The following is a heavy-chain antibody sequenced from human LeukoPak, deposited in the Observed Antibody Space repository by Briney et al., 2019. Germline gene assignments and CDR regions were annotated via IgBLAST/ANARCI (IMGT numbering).Heavy chain of an antibody. J-gene: IGHJ4*02. CDR1: NGSISNHY. Sequence: SETLSLTCTVSNGSISNHYWSRIRQPPGKGLEWIGYINYSGTTNYNPSLKSRVTISLDTSKNQFSLKLGSVTAADTAVYYCARHPYRSGWFEYYVDYWGQGSLVSVSS. CDR3: ARHPYRSGWFEYYVDY. CDR2: INYSGTT. V-gene: IGHV4-59*08. D-gene: IGHD6-13*01.